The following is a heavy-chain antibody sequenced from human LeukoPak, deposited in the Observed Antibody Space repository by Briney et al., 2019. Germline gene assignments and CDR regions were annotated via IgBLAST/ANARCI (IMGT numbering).Heavy chain of an antibody. CDR2: IIPIFGTA. J-gene: IGHJ6*03. CDR3: ARVLRDFWSGYYYSMDV. Sequence: SVKVSCKASGGTFSSYAISWVRQAPGQGLEWMGGIIPIFGTANYAQKFQGRVTITTDESTSTAYMELSSLRSEDTAVYYCARVLRDFWSGYYYSMDVWGKGTTVTVSS. D-gene: IGHD3-3*01. V-gene: IGHV1-69*05. CDR1: GGTFSSYA.